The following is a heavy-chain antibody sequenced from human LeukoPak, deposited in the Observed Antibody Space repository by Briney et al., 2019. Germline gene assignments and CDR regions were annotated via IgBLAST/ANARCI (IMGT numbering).Heavy chain of an antibody. CDR3: ARMYASSGYWTTYFDY. Sequence: SETLSLTCTVSGDSISTSNSYWGWIRQPPGKGLEWIGSIYYSGNTYYNASLKSRVTISVDTSKNQFSLKLSSVTAADTAVYYCARMYASSGYWTTYFDYWGQGTLVTVSS. CDR1: GDSISTSNSY. J-gene: IGHJ4*02. D-gene: IGHD3-22*01. CDR2: IYYSGNT. V-gene: IGHV4-39*07.